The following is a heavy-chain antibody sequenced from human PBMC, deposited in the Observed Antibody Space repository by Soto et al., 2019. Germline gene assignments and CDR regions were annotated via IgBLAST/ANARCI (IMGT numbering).Heavy chain of an antibody. Sequence: PVGSLRLSCAASGFTFSSYSMNWVRQAPGKGLEWVSYISSSSSTIYYADSVKGRFTISRDNAKNSLYLQMNSLRDEDTAVYYCARAVAVAGYYYFDYWGQGTLVTVSS. CDR2: ISSSSSTI. CDR3: ARAVAVAGYYYFDY. D-gene: IGHD6-19*01. CDR1: GFTFSSYS. J-gene: IGHJ4*02. V-gene: IGHV3-48*02.